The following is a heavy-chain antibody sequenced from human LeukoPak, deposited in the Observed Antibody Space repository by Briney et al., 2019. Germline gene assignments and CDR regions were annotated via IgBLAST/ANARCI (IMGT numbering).Heavy chain of an antibody. CDR2: IRYDGNIQ. V-gene: IGHV3-30*02. CDR3: ATIAMAGPFDY. Sequence: GGSLRLSCAVAGFPFGSYAMHWVRQAPGKGLEWVAFIRYDGNIQYYADSVKGRFTISRDNSKDTLYLQMSSLRAEDTAVYYCATIAMAGPFDYWGQGTLGTVSS. D-gene: IGHD6-19*01. CDR1: GFPFGSYA. J-gene: IGHJ4*02.